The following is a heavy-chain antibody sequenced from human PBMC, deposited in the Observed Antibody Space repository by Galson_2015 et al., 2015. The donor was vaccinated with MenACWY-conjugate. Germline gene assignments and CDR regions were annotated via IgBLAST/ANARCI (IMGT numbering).Heavy chain of an antibody. D-gene: IGHD3-22*01. CDR3: ARGPYYYDSSGYFAN. CDR2: INNDGSGT. J-gene: IGHJ4*02. V-gene: IGHV3-74*01. CDR1: GFTFSSYW. Sequence: SLRLSCAASGFTFSSYWMHWVRQSPGKGLLWVSRINNDGSGTSSADSVKGRFTISRDNAKNTLYLQMNSLRAEDTAVYYCARGPYYYDSSGYFANWGQGTLVTVSS.